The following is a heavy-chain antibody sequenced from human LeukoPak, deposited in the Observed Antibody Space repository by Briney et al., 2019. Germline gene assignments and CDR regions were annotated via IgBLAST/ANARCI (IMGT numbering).Heavy chain of an antibody. V-gene: IGHV1-69*13. CDR1: GGTFSSYA. CDR3: ARGRQWFGELYFDY. J-gene: IGHJ4*02. Sequence: SVKVSCKASGGTFSSYAISWVPQAPGQGLEWMGGIIPIFGTANYAQKFQGRVTITADESTSTAYMELSSLRSEDTAAYYCARGRQWFGELYFDYWGQGTLVTVSS. D-gene: IGHD3-10*01. CDR2: IIPIFGTA.